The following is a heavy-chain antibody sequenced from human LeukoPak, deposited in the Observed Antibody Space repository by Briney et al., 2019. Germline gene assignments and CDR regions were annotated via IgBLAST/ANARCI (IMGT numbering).Heavy chain of an antibody. CDR2: INHSGST. J-gene: IGHJ4*02. D-gene: IGHD6-19*01. V-gene: IGHV4-34*01. Sequence: PSETLSLTCAVYGGSFSGYYWSWIRQPPGKGLEWVGEINHSGSTNYNPSLKSRVTISVDTSKNQFSLKLSSVTAADTAVYYCARGGQWLGEHYWGQGTLVTVSS. CDR1: GGSFSGYY. CDR3: ARGGQWLGEHY.